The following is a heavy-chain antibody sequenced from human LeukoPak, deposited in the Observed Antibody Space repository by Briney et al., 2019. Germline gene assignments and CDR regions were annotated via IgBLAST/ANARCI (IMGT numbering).Heavy chain of an antibody. V-gene: IGHV3-66*01. CDR3: ARDQYFGRASFDY. CDR2: IYSGGST. D-gene: IGHD2/OR15-2a*01. CDR1: GFTFSSYA. Sequence: GGSLRLSCAASGFTFSSYAMSWVRQAPGKGLEWVSVIYSGGSTYYADSVKGRFTISRDNSKNTLYLQMNSLRAEDTAVYYCARDQYFGRASFDYWGQGTLVTVSS. J-gene: IGHJ4*02.